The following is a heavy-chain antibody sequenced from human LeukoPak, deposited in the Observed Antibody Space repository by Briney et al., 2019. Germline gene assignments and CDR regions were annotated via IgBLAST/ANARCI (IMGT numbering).Heavy chain of an antibody. D-gene: IGHD6-19*01. CDR3: ASNQWPNWYFDL. V-gene: IGHV4-39*07. J-gene: IGHJ2*01. CDR1: GGSISSSGYY. CDR2: IYYSGST. Sequence: PSETLSLTCTVSGGSISSSGYYWGRIRQPPGKGLEWIGSIYYSGSTFYNPSLKSRVTISLDTSKNQVSLKLSSVTAADTAVYYCASNQWPNWYFDLWGRGTLVTVSS.